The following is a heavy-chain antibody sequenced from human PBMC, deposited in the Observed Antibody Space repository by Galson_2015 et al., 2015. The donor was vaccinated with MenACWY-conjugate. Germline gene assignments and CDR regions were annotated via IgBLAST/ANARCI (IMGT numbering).Heavy chain of an antibody. V-gene: IGHV4-39*07. CDR2: IYYSGST. J-gene: IGHJ4*02. Sequence: ETLSLTCTVSGGSISSSSHFWGWIRQPPGKGLEWIGSIYYSGSTYYNPSLKSRVTISVDTSKNQFSMKLSSVTAADTAVYYCARESHLQEDYWGQGTLVTVSS. D-gene: IGHD5-24*01. CDR1: GGSISSSSHF. CDR3: ARESHLQEDY.